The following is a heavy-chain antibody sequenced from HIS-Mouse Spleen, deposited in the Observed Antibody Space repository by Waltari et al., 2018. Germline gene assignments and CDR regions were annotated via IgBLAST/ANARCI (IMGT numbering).Heavy chain of an antibody. D-gene: IGHD6-13*01. J-gene: IGHJ2*01. V-gene: IGHV4-39*07. CDR1: GGSISSSCYY. CDR2: IYYSGST. CDR3: AREIPYSSSWYDWYFDL. Sequence: QLQLQESGPGLVKPSESLSLTCTVSGGSISSSCYYRAWIRQRPGKGLEWSGSIYYSGSTYYNPTLKSRVTISVDTSKNQFSLKLSSVTAADTAVYYCAREIPYSSSWYDWYFDLWGRGTLVTVSS.